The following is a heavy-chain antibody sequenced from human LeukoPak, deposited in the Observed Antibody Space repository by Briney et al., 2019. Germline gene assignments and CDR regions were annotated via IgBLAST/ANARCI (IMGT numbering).Heavy chain of an antibody. CDR2: ISWNSGSI. Sequence: GGSLRLSCAASGFTFDDYAMHWVRQAPGKGLEWVSGISWNSGSIGYADSVKGRFTISRDNAKNSLYLQMNSLRAEDTALYYCAKDMAIWGQGTMVTVSS. V-gene: IGHV3-9*01. J-gene: IGHJ3*02. CDR3: AKDMAI. CDR1: GFTFDDYA.